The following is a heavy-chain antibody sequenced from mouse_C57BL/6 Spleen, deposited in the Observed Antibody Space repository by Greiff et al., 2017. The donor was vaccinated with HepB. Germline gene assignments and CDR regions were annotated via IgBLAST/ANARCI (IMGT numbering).Heavy chain of an antibody. Sequence: DVKLVESEGGLVQPGSSMKLSCTASGFTFSDYYMAWVRQVPEKGLEWVANINYDGSSTYYLDSLKSRFIISRDNAKNILYLQMSSLKSEDTATYYCARELPYYAMDYWGQGTSVTVSS. V-gene: IGHV5-16*01. CDR1: GFTFSDYY. CDR3: ARELPYYAMDY. J-gene: IGHJ4*01. CDR2: INYDGSST.